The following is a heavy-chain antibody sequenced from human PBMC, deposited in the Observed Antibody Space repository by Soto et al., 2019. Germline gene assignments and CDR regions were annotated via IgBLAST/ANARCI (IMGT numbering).Heavy chain of an antibody. CDR3: ARERYQVISDGMDV. V-gene: IGHV1-2*02. J-gene: IGHJ6*02. Sequence: VASVKVSCKASGYTFTSYYMHWVRQAPGQGLEWMGWINPNSGGTNYAQKFQGRVTLSRDTSINTAYLELSRLRFDDAAVYFCARERYQVISDGMDVWGQGTTVTVSS. CDR2: INPNSGGT. D-gene: IGHD2-2*01. CDR1: GYTFTSYY.